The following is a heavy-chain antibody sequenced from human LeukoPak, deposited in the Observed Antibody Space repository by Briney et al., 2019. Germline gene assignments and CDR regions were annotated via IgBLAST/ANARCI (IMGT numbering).Heavy chain of an antibody. V-gene: IGHV1-2*02. Sequence: ASVKVSCKASGYTFTSYGISWVRQAPGQGLEWMGWINPNSGDTNYAQKFQGRVTMTRDTSISTAYMELSRLRSDDTAVYYCARGSIVVVPAASVFDPWGQGTLVTVSS. CDR3: ARGSIVVVPAASVFDP. CDR1: GYTFTSYG. D-gene: IGHD2-2*01. CDR2: INPNSGDT. J-gene: IGHJ5*02.